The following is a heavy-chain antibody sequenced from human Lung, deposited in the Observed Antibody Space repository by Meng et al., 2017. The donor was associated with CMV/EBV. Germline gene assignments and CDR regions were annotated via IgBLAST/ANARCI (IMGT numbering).Heavy chain of an antibody. V-gene: IGHV1-2*02. D-gene: IGHD3-10*01. CDR2: INPNSGGT. Sequence: ASVXVSXKASGHSFTDYYIHWVRQAPGQGLEWMGWINPNSGGTNYAENFQGRVTMTRDTSISTASMELNRLRSEDTAVYYCARDRFRTVRGLFSYWGQGTLVTFSS. J-gene: IGHJ4*02. CDR3: ARDRFRTVRGLFSY. CDR1: GHSFTDYY.